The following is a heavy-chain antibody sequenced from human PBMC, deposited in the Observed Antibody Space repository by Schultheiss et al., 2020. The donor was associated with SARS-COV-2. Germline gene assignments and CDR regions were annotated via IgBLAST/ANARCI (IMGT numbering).Heavy chain of an antibody. CDR1: GYSISSGYY. Sequence: SETLSLTCAVSGYSISSGYYWGWIRQPPGKGLEWIGSIYHSGSTYYNPSLKSRVTISVDTSKNQFSLKLSSVTAADTAVYYCASRGTTVISWGQGTLVTVSS. CDR3: ASRGTTVIS. D-gene: IGHD4-17*01. J-gene: IGHJ5*02. CDR2: IYHSGST. V-gene: IGHV4-38-2*01.